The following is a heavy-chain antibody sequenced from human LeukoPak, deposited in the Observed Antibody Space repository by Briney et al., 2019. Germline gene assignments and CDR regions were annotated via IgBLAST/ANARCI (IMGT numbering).Heavy chain of an antibody. CDR3: ARGGIVATRSDY. V-gene: IGHV4-59*01. CDR1: AGSISSYY. J-gene: IGHJ4*02. CDR2: IFYSGTT. D-gene: IGHD5-12*01. Sequence: PSETLSLTCTVSAGSISSYYWNWLRQPPGKGLEGIGNIFYSGTTDYNPSLKSRVTISVDTSKNQFSLKLSSVTATDTAVYYWARGGIVATRSDYWGQGTLVTVSS.